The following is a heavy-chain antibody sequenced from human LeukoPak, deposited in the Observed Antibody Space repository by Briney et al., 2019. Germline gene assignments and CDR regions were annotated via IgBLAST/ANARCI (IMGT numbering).Heavy chain of an antibody. V-gene: IGHV4-34*01. CDR2: INHSGST. Sequence: PSETLSLTCAVYGGSFSGYYWSWIRQPPGKGLEWIGEINHSGSTNYNPSLKSRVTISVDTSKNQFSLKLSSVTAADTAVYYCASRLRYFGGHFDYWGQGTLVTVSS. CDR1: GGSFSGYY. J-gene: IGHJ4*02. CDR3: ASRLRYFGGHFDY. D-gene: IGHD3-9*01.